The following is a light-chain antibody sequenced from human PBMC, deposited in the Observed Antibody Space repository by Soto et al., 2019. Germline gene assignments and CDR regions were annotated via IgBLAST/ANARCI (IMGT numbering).Light chain of an antibody. CDR1: QSISSY. CDR2: AAS. Sequence: DIQMTQSPATLSVSTGERATITCRASQSISSYLAWYQQKPGKAPRLLIYAASTLQSGIPARFSGSGSGTDFTLTISSLQPEDFATYYCQQYNSTPLTFGEGTKVDIK. CDR3: QQYNSTPLT. J-gene: IGKJ4*02. V-gene: IGKV1-39*01.